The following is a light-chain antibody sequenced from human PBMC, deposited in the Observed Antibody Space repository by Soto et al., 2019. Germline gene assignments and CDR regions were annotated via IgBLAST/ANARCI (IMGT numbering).Light chain of an antibody. CDR3: QQRGTWPWLT. CDR2: DAS. Sequence: EIVLKQSPGTLSLTTGERATLSCRASQSVNNYLAWYQQKPGQAPRLLIYDASNRATGIPPRFSGSGSGTDFTLTISSLEPEDSAVYYCQQRGTWPWLTFGGGTRVEI. CDR1: QSVNNY. V-gene: IGKV3-11*01. J-gene: IGKJ4*01.